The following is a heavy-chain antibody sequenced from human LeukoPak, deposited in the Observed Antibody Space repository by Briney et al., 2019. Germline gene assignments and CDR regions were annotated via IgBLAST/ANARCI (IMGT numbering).Heavy chain of an antibody. J-gene: IGHJ3*02. CDR2: IYYSGST. V-gene: IGHV4-30-4*08. CDR3: ASSEQQLETIKGDAFDI. Sequence: KPSETLSLTCTVSGGSISSGDYYWSWIRQPPGKGLEWIGYIYYSGSTYYNPSLKSRVTISVDTSKNQFSLKLSSVTAADTAVYYCASSEQQLETIKGDAFDIWGQGTMVTVSS. CDR1: GGSISSGDYY. D-gene: IGHD6-13*01.